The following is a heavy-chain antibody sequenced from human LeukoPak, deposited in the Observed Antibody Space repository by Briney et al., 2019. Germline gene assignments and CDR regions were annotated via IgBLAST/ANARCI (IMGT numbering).Heavy chain of an antibody. CDR3: ASLLLGYCSSTSCSLPGY. CDR1: GGSLSSYY. CDR2: IYYSGST. V-gene: IGHV4-39*01. D-gene: IGHD2-2*01. J-gene: IGHJ4*02. Sequence: PSGTLSLTCIVSGGSLSSYYWGWIRQPPGKGLAWVGSIYYSGSTYYNPSLKSRVTISEDTSKNQFSLKLSSVTAADTAVYYCASLLLGYCSSTSCSLPGYWGQGTLVTVSS.